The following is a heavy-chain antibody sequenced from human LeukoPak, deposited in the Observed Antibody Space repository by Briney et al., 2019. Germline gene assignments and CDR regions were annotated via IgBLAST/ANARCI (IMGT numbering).Heavy chain of an antibody. Sequence: PGGSLRLSCAASGFTFSSYAMHWVRQAPGKGLEWVAVISYDGSKKYYADSVKGRFTISRDNSKNTLYLQMNSLRAEDTAVYYCARPHSSSWYYFDYWGQGTLVTVSS. CDR3: ARPHSSSWYYFDY. D-gene: IGHD6-13*01. CDR2: ISYDGSKK. CDR1: GFTFSSYA. V-gene: IGHV3-30-3*01. J-gene: IGHJ4*02.